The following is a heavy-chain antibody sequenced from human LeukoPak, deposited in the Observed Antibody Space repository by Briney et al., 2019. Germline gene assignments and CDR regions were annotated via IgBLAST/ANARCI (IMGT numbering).Heavy chain of an antibody. V-gene: IGHV1-69*04. CDR3: ARVGDHDAFDI. CDR2: IIPILGIA. Sequence: GASLKVSCKASGGTFSSYAISWVRQAPGQGLEWMGRIIPILGIANYAQKFQGRVTITADKSTSTAYMELSSLRSEDTAVYYCARVGDHDAFDIWGQGTMVTVSS. J-gene: IGHJ3*02. CDR1: GGTFSSYA.